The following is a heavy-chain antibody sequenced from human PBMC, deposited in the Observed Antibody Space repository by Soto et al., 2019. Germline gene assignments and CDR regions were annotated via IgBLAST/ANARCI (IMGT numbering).Heavy chain of an antibody. J-gene: IGHJ4*02. CDR1: GFSFTSYA. CDR2: ISGSGSRT. V-gene: IGHV3-23*01. CDR3: ARWEGELDH. D-gene: IGHD3-16*01. Sequence: EVQLLESGGGLVQPGGGSLTLSCAASGFSFTSYAMTWVRKSPGKGLEWVSGISGSGSRTYYADSVKGRLTISRDNSKNTLYLRMYSLRGEDTAVDYCARWEGELDHWGQGSLVTVSS.